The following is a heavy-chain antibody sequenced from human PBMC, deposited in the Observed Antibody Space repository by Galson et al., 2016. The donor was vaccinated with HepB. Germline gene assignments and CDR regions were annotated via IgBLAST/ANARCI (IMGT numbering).Heavy chain of an antibody. J-gene: IGHJ4*02. CDR2: VNPIGGGT. D-gene: IGHD2-15*01. CDR3: ARRYCSRGNCYPDS. Sequence: SVKVSCKASGYTFTAYNIYWVRQAPGQGPEWMGWVNPIGGGTIYAQRFQGRVTLTRDTSISTSYMELSRLRSDDTAVYYCARRYCSRGNCYPDSWGQGTLVTVSS. V-gene: IGHV1-2*02. CDR1: GYTFTAYN.